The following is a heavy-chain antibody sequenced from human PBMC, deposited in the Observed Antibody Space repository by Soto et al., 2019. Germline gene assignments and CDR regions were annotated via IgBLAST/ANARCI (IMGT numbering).Heavy chain of an antibody. Sequence: QVQLVQSGAEVKKPGASVKVSCKASGDIFTSYGISWVRQAPGQGLEWMGWISAYNGNTNYAQKFKGRVTMTTDTSTSTAYMELRSLRSDDTAVYYCARDQEGITMIVGGTWGQGTLVTVSS. CDR1: GDIFTSYG. J-gene: IGHJ5*02. D-gene: IGHD3-22*01. CDR2: ISAYNGNT. CDR3: ARDQEGITMIVGGT. V-gene: IGHV1-18*01.